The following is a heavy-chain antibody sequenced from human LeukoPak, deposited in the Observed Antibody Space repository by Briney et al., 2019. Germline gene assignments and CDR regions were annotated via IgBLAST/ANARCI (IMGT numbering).Heavy chain of an antibody. Sequence: SETLSLTCTVSGGSISSYYWSWIRQPPGKGLEWIGYIYYSGSTNYNPSLKSRVTISVDTSKNQFSLKLSSVTAADTAVYYCARSPYYDILTGYFHDAFDIWGQGTMVTVSS. CDR2: IYYSGST. CDR3: ARSPYYDILTGYFHDAFDI. V-gene: IGHV4-59*01. CDR1: GGSISSYY. D-gene: IGHD3-9*01. J-gene: IGHJ3*02.